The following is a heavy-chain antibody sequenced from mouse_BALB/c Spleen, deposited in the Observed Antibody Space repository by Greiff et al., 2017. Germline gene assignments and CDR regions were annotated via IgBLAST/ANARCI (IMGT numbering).Heavy chain of an antibody. CDR1: GFTFSSYY. Sequence: DVKLVESGGGLVKLGGSLKLSCAASGFTFSSYYMAWVRQTPEKRLEWVASISSGGSTYYPDSVKGRFTISRDNARNILYLQMSSLRSEDTAMYYCASIYYDYYYFDYWGQGTTLTVSS. D-gene: IGHD2-4*01. V-gene: IGHV5-6-5*01. CDR2: ISSGGST. CDR3: ASIYYDYYYFDY. J-gene: IGHJ2*01.